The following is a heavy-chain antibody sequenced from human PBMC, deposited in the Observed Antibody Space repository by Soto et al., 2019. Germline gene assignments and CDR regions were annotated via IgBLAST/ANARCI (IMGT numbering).Heavy chain of an antibody. CDR2: ISYDGSDK. D-gene: IGHD3-16*01. Sequence: QVQLVESVGGVAQPGRSLKLSCAASGFTCSSYAMHWVRQAPGKALEWLAVISYDGSDKSYADSVNRRFTTSRDNSKNTLYLQMNRLSAQDTAGSSGWREATLYFCDCWGQGPLGTVSS. CDR3: WREATLYFCDC. CDR1: GFTCSSYA. V-gene: IGHV3-30-3*01. J-gene: IGHJ4*02.